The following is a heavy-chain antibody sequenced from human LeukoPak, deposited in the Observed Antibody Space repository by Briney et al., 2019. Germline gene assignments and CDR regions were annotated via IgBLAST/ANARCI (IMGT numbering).Heavy chain of an antibody. V-gene: IGHV4-61*08. CDR1: GGSISSGGYS. CDR3: ARVRNQYDSSGYYALDY. Sequence: SQTLSLTCAVSGGSISSGGYSWSWIRQPPGTGLEWIGYIYYSGNTNYKASLKSRVTISVVTSKNQFSLKLSSVTAADTAVYYCARVRNQYDSSGYYALDYWGQGTLVTVSS. CDR2: IYYSGNT. D-gene: IGHD3-22*01. J-gene: IGHJ4*02.